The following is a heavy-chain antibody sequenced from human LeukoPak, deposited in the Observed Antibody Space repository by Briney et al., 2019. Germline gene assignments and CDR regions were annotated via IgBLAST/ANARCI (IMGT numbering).Heavy chain of an antibody. CDR2: ISGFTGSI. CDR3: AKEGGLQSLPYTWFDP. J-gene: IGHJ5*02. D-gene: IGHD5-24*01. V-gene: IGHV3-23*01. Sequence: AGGSLRLSCAASGFTFSSFAMSWVRQAPEKGLEWVSSISGFTGSIYYADSVKGRFTISRDNSKNTLYLLMTSLRAEDTALYYCAKEGGLQSLPYTWFDPWGQGTLVTVSS. CDR1: GFTFSSFA.